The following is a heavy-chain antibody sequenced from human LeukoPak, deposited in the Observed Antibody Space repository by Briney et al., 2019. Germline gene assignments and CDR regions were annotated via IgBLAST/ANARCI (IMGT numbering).Heavy chain of an antibody. J-gene: IGHJ4*02. CDR2: INPNSGGT. D-gene: IGHD3-22*01. CDR1: GYTFTGFF. Sequence: RGASVKVSRKASGYTFTGFFIHWVRQAPGQGLEWMGWINPNSGGTNYAQTFQGRVTMTRDTSIITAYMELSRLSSDDTAVYYCARDERYDSSGYPFDYWGQGTLVTVSS. V-gene: IGHV1-2*02. CDR3: ARDERYDSSGYPFDY.